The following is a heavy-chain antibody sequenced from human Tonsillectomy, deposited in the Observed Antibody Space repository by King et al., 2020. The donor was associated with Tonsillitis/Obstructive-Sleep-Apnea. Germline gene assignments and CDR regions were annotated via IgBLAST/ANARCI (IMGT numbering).Heavy chain of an antibody. Sequence: VQLVESGAEVKKPGASVKVSCKASGYTFTSYDINWVRQATGQGLEWMGWMNPNSGNTGYAQKFQGRVTMTRNTSISTAYLELSSLRSEDTAVYYCARVRVPQPSSTTTIFGVVITPYYYYYYMDVWGKGTTVTVSS. V-gene: IGHV1-8*01. CDR2: MNPNSGNT. D-gene: IGHD3-3*01. J-gene: IGHJ6*03. CDR3: ARVRVPQPSSTTTIFGVVITPYYYYYYMDV. CDR1: GYTFTSYD.